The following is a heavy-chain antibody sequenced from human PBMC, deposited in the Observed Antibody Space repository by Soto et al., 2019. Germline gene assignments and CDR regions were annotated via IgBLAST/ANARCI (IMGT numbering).Heavy chain of an antibody. CDR3: ARSHEWNLDC. Sequence: GGSPRLSCAASGVSFGNYDMHWVRQTTGKGLEWVSAIGPTGDTYYPDSVKGRFTISRENAWNSLYLQMNSLRAEDTAVYYCARSHEWNLDCWGQGTLVIVSS. CDR1: GVSFGNYD. CDR2: IGPTGDT. J-gene: IGHJ4*02. D-gene: IGHD1-1*01. V-gene: IGHV3-13*01.